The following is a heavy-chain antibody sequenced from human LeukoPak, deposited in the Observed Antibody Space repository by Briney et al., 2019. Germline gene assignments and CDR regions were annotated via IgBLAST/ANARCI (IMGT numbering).Heavy chain of an antibody. D-gene: IGHD5-12*01. V-gene: IGHV1-69*01. CDR1: GGTFSSYA. CDR3: ARGESGYDLNEDYYYYGMDV. CDR2: IIPIFGTA. Sequence: GASVKVSCKASGGTFSSYAISWVRQAPGQGLEWMGGIIPIFGTANYAQKFQGRVTITADESTSTAYMEPSSLRSEDTAVYYCARGESGYDLNEDYYYYGMDVWGQGTTVTVSS. J-gene: IGHJ6*02.